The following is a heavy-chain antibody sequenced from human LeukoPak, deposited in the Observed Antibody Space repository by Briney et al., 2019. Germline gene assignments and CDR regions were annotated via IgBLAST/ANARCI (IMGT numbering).Heavy chain of an antibody. CDR1: RGTFISYA. V-gene: IGHV1-69*04. Sequence: SVPVSYMPSRGTFISYAISWVRQAPRQGLEWMGRIIPILCIANYPQKFQGRVTITADKSTSTAYMELSSLRSEDTAVYYCAREGAATVVTPSYYYYGMDVWGQGTTVTVSS. CDR3: AREGAATVVTPSYYYYGMDV. D-gene: IGHD4-23*01. CDR2: IIPILCIA. J-gene: IGHJ6*02.